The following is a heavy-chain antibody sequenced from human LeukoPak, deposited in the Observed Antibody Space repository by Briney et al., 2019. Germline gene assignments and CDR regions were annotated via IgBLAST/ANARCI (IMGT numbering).Heavy chain of an antibody. Sequence: GGSLRLSCAASGFTFSKYWMGWVRQAPGKGLEWVANIKQDGSEEYYVDSVKGRFTISRDNAKDSLYPQMNSLRAEDTAMYYCARDRYCSGGGCYSIGYFDYWGQGALVTVSS. V-gene: IGHV3-7*01. CDR2: IKQDGSEE. CDR1: GFTFSKYW. J-gene: IGHJ4*02. D-gene: IGHD2-15*01. CDR3: ARDRYCSGGGCYSIGYFDY.